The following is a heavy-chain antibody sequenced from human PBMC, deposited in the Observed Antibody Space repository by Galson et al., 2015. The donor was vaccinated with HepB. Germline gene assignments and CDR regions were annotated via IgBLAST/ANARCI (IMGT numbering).Heavy chain of an antibody. D-gene: IGHD3-9*01. CDR3: ARLAGYFDWLPRFDF. Sequence: SLRLSCAASGFTFSNYAMTWVRQPPGKGLEWVSTLSATGSTSYDAGSVRGRFTISRDNSKNTVYLQLTSLRAEDTAVYYCARLAGYFDWLPRFDFWGQGILVTVSS. CDR1: GFTFSNYA. CDR2: LSATGSTS. V-gene: IGHV3-23*01. J-gene: IGHJ4*02.